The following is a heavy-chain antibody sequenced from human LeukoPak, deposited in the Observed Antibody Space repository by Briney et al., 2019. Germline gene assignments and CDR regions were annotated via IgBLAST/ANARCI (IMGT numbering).Heavy chain of an antibody. CDR3: ARARYREINYAYAGGFYYMDV. CDR2: IYDIGST. Sequence: SQTLSLTYTLTDGSISSYDWSWIRQPPGKGLDWIGYIYDIGSTNYNPSLKSRVTISVDTSKNQFSLKLSSVTAADTAVYYCARARYREINYAYAGGFYYMDVWGKGTTVTVSS. D-gene: IGHD1-26*01. CDR1: DGSISSYD. V-gene: IGHV4-59*01. J-gene: IGHJ6*03.